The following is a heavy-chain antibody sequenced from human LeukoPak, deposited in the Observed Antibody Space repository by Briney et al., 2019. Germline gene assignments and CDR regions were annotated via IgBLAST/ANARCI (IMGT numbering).Heavy chain of an antibody. CDR3: ARDPLRRFDY. CDR1: GSIFSDYY. CDR2: IDLSGNVK. Sequence: GGSLRLSCAASGSIFSDYYMSWVRQAPGKGLEWLSYIDLSGNVKYYVDSVKGRFTISRDNAKNSLHLQMDSLRAEDTAVYYCARDPLRRFDYWGQGTLVTISS. J-gene: IGHJ4*02. V-gene: IGHV3-11*04.